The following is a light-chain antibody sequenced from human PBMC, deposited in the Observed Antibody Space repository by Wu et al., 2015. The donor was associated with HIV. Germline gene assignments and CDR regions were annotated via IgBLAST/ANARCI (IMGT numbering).Light chain of an antibody. J-gene: IGKJ2*03. Sequence: EIVLTQSPATLSLSPGERVTLSCRASQSVTSSYLAWYQQKSGQAPRLLIYGASSRATGIPDRFSGSGSGTDFTLTISRLEPEDFAVYYCQQYGSSPPYSFGQGTKVEIK. V-gene: IGKV3-20*01. CDR1: QSVTSSY. CDR3: QQYGSSPPYS. CDR2: GAS.